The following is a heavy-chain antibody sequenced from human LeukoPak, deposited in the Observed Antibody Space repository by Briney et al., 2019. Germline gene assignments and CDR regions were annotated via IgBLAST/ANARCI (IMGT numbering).Heavy chain of an antibody. Sequence: PSETLSLTCAVYGGSFSGYYWSWLRQPPGKGLECTGEINHSGSTNYNPSLKSRITISVDTSKNQFSLKLSSVTAADTAVYYCARGGGIVVVPAAIRPYRYNWFDPWGQGTLVTVSS. D-gene: IGHD2-2*01. CDR3: ARGGGIVVVPAAIRPYRYNWFDP. V-gene: IGHV4-34*01. J-gene: IGHJ5*02. CDR1: GGSFSGYY. CDR2: INHSGST.